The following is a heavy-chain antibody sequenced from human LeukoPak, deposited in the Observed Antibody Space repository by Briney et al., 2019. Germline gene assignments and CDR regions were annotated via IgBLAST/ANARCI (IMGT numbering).Heavy chain of an antibody. CDR2: IRYDGSNK. J-gene: IGHJ6*03. V-gene: IGHV3-30*02. CDR1: GFTFSSYG. D-gene: IGHD6-25*01. CDR3: AKLSGYYYYYMDV. Sequence: GGSLRLSCAASGFTFSSYGIHWVRQAPGKGLEWVAFIRYDGSNKYYADSVKGRFTISRDNSKNTLYLQMNSLRAEDTAVYYCAKLSGYYYYYMDVWGKGTTVTVSS.